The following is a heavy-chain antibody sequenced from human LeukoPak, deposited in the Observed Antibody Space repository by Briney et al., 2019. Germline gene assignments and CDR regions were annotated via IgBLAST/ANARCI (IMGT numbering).Heavy chain of an antibody. V-gene: IGHV3-7*01. CDR2: IKQDGSEK. CDR3: ARGGVDIVATMNFDY. D-gene: IGHD5-12*01. CDR1: GFTFSSYW. Sequence: GGSLRLSCAASGFTFSSYWMSWVRQAPGKGLEWVANIKQDGSEKYYVDSVKGRFTISRDNAKNSLHLQMNSLRAEDTAVYYCARGGVDIVATMNFDYWGQGTLVTVSS. J-gene: IGHJ4*02.